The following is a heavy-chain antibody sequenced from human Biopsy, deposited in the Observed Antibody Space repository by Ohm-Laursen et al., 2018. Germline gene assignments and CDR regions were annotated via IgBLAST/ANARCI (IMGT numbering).Heavy chain of an antibody. CDR2: KFYRGTT. V-gene: IGHV4-59*08. CDR1: GDSVSNNF. CDR3: ARLTRRGNIIFFDY. Sequence: TLSLTWPVSGDSVSNNFWTWIRQPPGKTLEWIAYKFYRGTTTYNPSLKGRVIVSVDPPKSQISLKLTSVTASDTAIYYCARLTRRGNIIFFDYWGQGTLVAVSS. D-gene: IGHD1-26*01. J-gene: IGHJ4*02.